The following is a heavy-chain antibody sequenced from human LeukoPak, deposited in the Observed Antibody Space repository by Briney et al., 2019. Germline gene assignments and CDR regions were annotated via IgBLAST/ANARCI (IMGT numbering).Heavy chain of an antibody. Sequence: SETLSLTCAVYGGSFSGYYWSWIRQPPGKGLEWIGEINHSGSTYYNPSLKSRVTISVDTSKNQFSLKLSSVTAADTAVYYCARRDGSRDPQIFDYWGQGTLVTVSS. CDR1: GGSFSGYY. CDR3: ARRDGSRDPQIFDY. CDR2: INHSGST. V-gene: IGHV4-34*01. D-gene: IGHD6-13*01. J-gene: IGHJ4*02.